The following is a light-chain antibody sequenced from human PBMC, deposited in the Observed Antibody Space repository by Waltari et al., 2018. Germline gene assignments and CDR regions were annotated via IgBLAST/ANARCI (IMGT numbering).Light chain of an antibody. CDR3: HSRDSSGDVL. J-gene: IGLJ2*01. CDR2: GKN. Sequence: SSELTQDPAVSVALGQTVRITCQGDRLRPYSVSWFHQKPGQARALVIYGKNNRPSGIPDRFSASSSGSTASLTIIGAQAEDEADYYCHSRDSSGDVLIGGGTKLTVV. CDR1: RLRPYS. V-gene: IGLV3-19*01.